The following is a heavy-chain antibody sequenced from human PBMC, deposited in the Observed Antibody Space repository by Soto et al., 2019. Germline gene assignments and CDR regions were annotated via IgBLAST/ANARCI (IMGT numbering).Heavy chain of an antibody. Sequence: EVQLLESGGGLVQPGGSLRLSGAASGFTFSSYAMNWVRQAPGKGLEWVSVISGSGGSTYYADSVKGRFTISRDNSKNTLYLQMNSLRAEDTAVYYCARRSSGGYFDYWGQGTLVTVSS. V-gene: IGHV3-23*01. CDR2: ISGSGGST. CDR3: ARRSSGGYFDY. J-gene: IGHJ4*02. CDR1: GFTFSSYA. D-gene: IGHD6-19*01.